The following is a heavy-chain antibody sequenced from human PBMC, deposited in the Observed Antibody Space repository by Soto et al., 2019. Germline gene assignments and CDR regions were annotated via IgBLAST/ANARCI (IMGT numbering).Heavy chain of an antibody. CDR3: AKAHLITMVRGAEFDY. Sequence: GGSLRLSCAASGFTFSSYGMHWVRQAPGKGLEWVAVISYDGSNKYYADSVKGRFTISRDNSKNTLYLQMNSLRAEDTAVYYCAKAHLITMVRGAEFDYWGQGTLVTVSS. V-gene: IGHV3-30*18. J-gene: IGHJ4*02. CDR1: GFTFSSYG. CDR2: ISYDGSNK. D-gene: IGHD3-10*01.